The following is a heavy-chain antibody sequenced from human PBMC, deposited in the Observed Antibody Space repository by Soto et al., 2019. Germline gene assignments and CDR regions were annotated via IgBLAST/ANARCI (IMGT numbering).Heavy chain of an antibody. CDR1: GFTFSSYW. CDR2: IKQDGSEK. CDR3: ASSELYYDFWSGLDY. V-gene: IGHV3-7*01. J-gene: IGHJ4*02. D-gene: IGHD3-3*01. Sequence: DVQLVESGGGLVQPGGSLRLSCAASGFTFSSYWMSWVRQAPGKGLEWVANIKQDGSEKYYVDSVKGRFTISRDNAKNSLYLQMNSLRAEDTAVYYCASSELYYDFWSGLDYWGQGTLVTVSS.